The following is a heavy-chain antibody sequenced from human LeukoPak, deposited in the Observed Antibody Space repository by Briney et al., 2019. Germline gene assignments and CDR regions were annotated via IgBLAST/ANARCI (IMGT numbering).Heavy chain of an antibody. V-gene: IGHV4-59*08. D-gene: IGHD2-21*02. CDR2: IYYSGST. CDR3: ARHLKGVMTCFDY. J-gene: IGHJ4*02. CDR1: GGSISSYY. Sequence: PSETLSLTCTVSGGSISSYYWSWIRQPPGKGLEWIGYIYYSGSTNYNPSLKSRVTISVDTSKNQFSLNLNSVTAADTAVYYCARHLKGVMTCFDYWGQGALVTVSS.